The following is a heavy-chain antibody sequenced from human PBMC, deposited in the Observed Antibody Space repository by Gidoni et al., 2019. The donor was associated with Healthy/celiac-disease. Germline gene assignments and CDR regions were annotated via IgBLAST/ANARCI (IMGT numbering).Heavy chain of an antibody. J-gene: IGHJ4*02. CDR2: ISSSSRYI. CDR1: GFTFSSYS. D-gene: IGHD2-21*02. V-gene: IGHV3-21*01. CDR3: ARDMPLAVVTGPYYFDY. Sequence: EVQLVESGGGLVKPGGSLRLSCAASGFTFSSYSMNWVRQAPGKGLEWVSSISSSSRYIYYADSVKGRFTISRDNAKNSLYLQMNSLRAEDTAVYYCARDMPLAVVTGPYYFDYWGQGTLVTVSS.